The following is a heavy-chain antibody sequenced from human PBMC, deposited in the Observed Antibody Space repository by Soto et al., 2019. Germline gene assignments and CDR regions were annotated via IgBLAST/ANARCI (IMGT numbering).Heavy chain of an antibody. CDR3: VRDRYVVVAAIPGWFDP. CDR1: GYTFTSYG. D-gene: IGHD2-15*01. V-gene: IGHV1-18*01. J-gene: IGHJ5*02. Sequence: ASVKVSCMASGYTFTSYGISWVRQAPGQGLEWMGWISAYNGNTNYAQKLQGRVTMTTDTSTSTAYMELRSLRSDDTAVYYCVRDRYVVVAAIPGWFDPWGQGTLVTVSS. CDR2: ISAYNGNT.